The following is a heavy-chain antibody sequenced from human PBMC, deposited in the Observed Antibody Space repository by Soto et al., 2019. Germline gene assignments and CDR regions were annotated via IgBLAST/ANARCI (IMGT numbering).Heavy chain of an antibody. J-gene: IGHJ6*03. V-gene: IGHV4-59*08. CDR2: VYYTGST. CDR3: ARTVLGPDLLADSFVDYYYYLAV. CDR1: GGSISNFY. Sequence: SETLSLTCTVSGGSISNFYWSWIRQPPGKGLEWIGYVYYTGSTSYNPSLKRRVTFSADSSRGQFSLRLNSVTAADTAVYYCARTVLGPDLLADSFVDYYYYLAVWGQGTTVTVSS. D-gene: IGHD3-9*01.